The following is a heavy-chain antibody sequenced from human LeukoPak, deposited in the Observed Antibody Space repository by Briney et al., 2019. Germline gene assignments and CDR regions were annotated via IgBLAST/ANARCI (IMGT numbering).Heavy chain of an antibody. CDR1: GGTFSSYA. Sequence: GASVKVSCKASGGTFSSYAISWVRQAPGQGLEWMGWISAYNGNTNYAQKLQGRVTMTTDTSASTAYMELRSLRSDDTAVYYCASGTTAPYYFDYWGQGTLVTVSS. V-gene: IGHV1-18*01. J-gene: IGHJ4*02. D-gene: IGHD1-1*01. CDR3: ASGTTAPYYFDY. CDR2: ISAYNGNT.